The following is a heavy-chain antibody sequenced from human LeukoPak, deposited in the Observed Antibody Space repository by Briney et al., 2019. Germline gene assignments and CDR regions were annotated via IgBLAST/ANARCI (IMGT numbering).Heavy chain of an antibody. Sequence: PSETLSLTCTVSGGSISSYYWSWIRQPPGKGLEWIGYIYYSGSTNYNPSLKSRVTISVDTSKNQFSLKLSSVTAADTAVYYCAGTTTAWFDPWGQGTLVTVSS. V-gene: IGHV4-59*01. CDR3: AGTTTAWFDP. CDR1: GGSISSYY. J-gene: IGHJ5*02. CDR2: IYYSGST. D-gene: IGHD1-14*01.